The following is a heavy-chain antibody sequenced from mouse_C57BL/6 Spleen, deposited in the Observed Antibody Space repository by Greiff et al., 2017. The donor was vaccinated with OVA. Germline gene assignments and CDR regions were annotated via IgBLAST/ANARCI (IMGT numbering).Heavy chain of an antibody. J-gene: IGHJ1*03. CDR1: GFTFSDYY. D-gene: IGHD3-1*01. CDR2: INYDGSST. CDR3: AREGATGGYFDV. V-gene: IGHV5-16*01. Sequence: EVQLVESEGGLVQPGSSMKLSCTASGFTFSDYYMAWVRQVPEKGLEWVANINYDGSSTYSLDSLKSRFIISRANAKNILYLQMSSLKEEDTATYYCAREGATGGYFDVWGTGTTVTVSS.